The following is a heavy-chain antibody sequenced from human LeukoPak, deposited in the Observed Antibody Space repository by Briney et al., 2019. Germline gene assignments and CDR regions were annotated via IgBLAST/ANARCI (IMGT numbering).Heavy chain of an antibody. CDR2: IYYSGST. V-gene: IGHV4-39*07. D-gene: IGHD1-26*01. CDR3: ARERSGSQE. CDR1: GGSISSSSYY. Sequence: PSETLSLTCTVSGGSISSSSYYWGWVRQPPGKGLEWIGSIYYSGSTYYNPFLKSRVTISVDTSKNQYSLKLSSVTAADTAVYYCARERSGSQEWGQGTLVTVSS. J-gene: IGHJ4*02.